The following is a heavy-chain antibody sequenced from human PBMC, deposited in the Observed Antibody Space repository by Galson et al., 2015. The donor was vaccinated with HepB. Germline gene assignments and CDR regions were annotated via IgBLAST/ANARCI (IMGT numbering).Heavy chain of an antibody. Sequence: SLRLSCAASGFPFSTSYMHWVRQDPGKGLVWVPRMNSDGSDTTYADSVKGRFTISRDNVKNTLFLQMNSLRVEDTAVYYCARSIYSDSRLDFWGQGTLLTVSS. CDR3: ARSIYSDSRLDF. J-gene: IGHJ4*02. V-gene: IGHV3-74*01. D-gene: IGHD4-11*01. CDR2: MNSDGSDT. CDR1: GFPFSTSY.